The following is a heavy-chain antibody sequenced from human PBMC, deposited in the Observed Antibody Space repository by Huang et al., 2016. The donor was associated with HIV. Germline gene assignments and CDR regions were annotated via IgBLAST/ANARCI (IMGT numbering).Heavy chain of an antibody. Sequence: QVQLVQSGAEVKKPGSSVRVSCEASGGTFSSYAIKLVREASGKGLEWMGGIIPIFCTPNYAQKFQGRVTITSDESTSTAYMELSSLRSNDTAVYYCARDRKYDNAWYWFDPWGQGTLVTVSS. CDR1: GGTFSSYA. D-gene: IGHD1-1*01. J-gene: IGHJ5*02. CDR2: IIPIFCTP. V-gene: IGHV1-69*01. CDR3: ARDRKYDNAWYWFDP.